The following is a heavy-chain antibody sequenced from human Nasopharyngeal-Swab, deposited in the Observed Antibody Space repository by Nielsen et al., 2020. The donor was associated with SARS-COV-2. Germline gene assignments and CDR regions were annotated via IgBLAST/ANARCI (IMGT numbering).Heavy chain of an antibody. CDR1: GGSFSGYY. CDR2: INHSGST. J-gene: IGHJ4*02. V-gene: IGHV4-34*01. Sequence: ESLKISCAVYGGSFSGYYWSWIRQPPGKGLEWIGEINHSGSTNYNPSLKSRVTILIDTSKNQFSLKLNSVTAADTAVYYCAREVVGGLVDSWGQGTLVTVSS. D-gene: IGHD1-26*01. CDR3: AREVVGGLVDS.